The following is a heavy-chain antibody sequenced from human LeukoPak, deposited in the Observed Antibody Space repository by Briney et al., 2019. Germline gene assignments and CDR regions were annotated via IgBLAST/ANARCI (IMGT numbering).Heavy chain of an antibody. J-gene: IGHJ6*02. CDR2: INPNSGGT. V-gene: IGHV1-2*02. Sequence: ASVKVSCKAPGYTFTGYYMHWVRQAPGQGLEWMGWINPNSGGTNYAQKFQGRVTMTRDTSISTAYMELSRLRSDDTAVYYCARVPVSYYGMDVWGQGTTVTVSS. CDR1: GYTFTGYY. CDR3: ARVPVSYYGMDV. D-gene: IGHD1-14*01.